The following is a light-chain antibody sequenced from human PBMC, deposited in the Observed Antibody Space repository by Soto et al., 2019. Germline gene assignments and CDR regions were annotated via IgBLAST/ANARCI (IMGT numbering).Light chain of an antibody. CDR2: HAS. Sequence: EIVMTQSPATLSVSPGESATLSCRASQNINNNLAWYQQKPGQVPRLLIYHASTGATGIPARFSGSGSGTELTLTISSVQSEDFAVYYCQQYNDWPLTFGGGTKVETK. CDR1: QNINNN. V-gene: IGKV3-15*01. J-gene: IGKJ4*01. CDR3: QQYNDWPLT.